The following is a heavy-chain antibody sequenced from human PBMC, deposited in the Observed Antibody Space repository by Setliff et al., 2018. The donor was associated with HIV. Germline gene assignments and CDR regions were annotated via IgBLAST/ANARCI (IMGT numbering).Heavy chain of an antibody. V-gene: IGHV3-48*01. Sequence: GGSLRLSCAASGFTFSDCSMNWVRQAPGKGLEWISYITSTGSTIFYADSVKGRFTISRDNDKNSVHLQMTGLRTDDTAVYFCARDFSTYYSIDSWGQGTLVTVSS. CDR1: GFTFSDCS. CDR3: ARDFSTYYSIDS. CDR2: ITSTGSTI. J-gene: IGHJ4*02. D-gene: IGHD3-22*01.